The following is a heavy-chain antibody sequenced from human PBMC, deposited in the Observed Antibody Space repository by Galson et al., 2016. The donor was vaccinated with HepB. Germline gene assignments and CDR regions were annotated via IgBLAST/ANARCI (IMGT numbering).Heavy chain of an antibody. V-gene: IGHV4-59*08. CDR2: IYYTGTT. Sequence: ETLSLTCTFSGASISSYYWSWIRQSPGRGLEWLGYIYYTGTTKYNPSLNSRVTISLDTSKGQFPLRLTSVTAADTAVYYRATIGGAWTLEYWGPGTLVSVSS. CDR3: ATIGGAWTLEY. D-gene: IGHD3-16*01. CDR1: GASISSYY. J-gene: IGHJ4*02.